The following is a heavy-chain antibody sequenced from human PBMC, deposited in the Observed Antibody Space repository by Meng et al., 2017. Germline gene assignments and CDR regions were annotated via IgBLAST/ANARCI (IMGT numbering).Heavy chain of an antibody. CDR3: ARVKVYYRWLQLDY. CDR1: GFTFSSYW. CDR2: INSDGSST. V-gene: IGHV3-74*01. Sequence: VERVESGGGLVPPGGSLRLSCAASGFTFSSYWMHWVRQAPGKGLVWVSRINSDGSSTSYADSVKGRFTISRDNAKNTLYLQMNSLRAEDTAVYYCARVKVYYRWLQLDYWGQGTLVTVSS. D-gene: IGHD5-24*01. J-gene: IGHJ4*02.